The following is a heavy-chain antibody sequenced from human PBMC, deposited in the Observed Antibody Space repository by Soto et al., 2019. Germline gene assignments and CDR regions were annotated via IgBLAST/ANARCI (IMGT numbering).Heavy chain of an antibody. V-gene: IGHV1-69*01. J-gene: IGHJ1*01. CDR1: GGPFSTHG. CDR2: IIPLFGAT. CDR3: GRVTNGGSGSLDL. D-gene: IGHD2-8*01. Sequence: QVQLVQSWAEVKKPGSSVKVSCQASGGPFSTHGISWVRQAPGQGLEWMGGIIPLFGATNYAQNFQGRVTITAAETTTTAYMERNSMKSEDTAFSYCGRVTNGGSGSLDLWGKEPLVTVSS.